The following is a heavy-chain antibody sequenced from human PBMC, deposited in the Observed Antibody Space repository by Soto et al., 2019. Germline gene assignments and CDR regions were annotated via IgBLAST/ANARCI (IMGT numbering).Heavy chain of an antibody. J-gene: IGHJ6*02. CDR2: IYPGDSDT. V-gene: IGHV5-51*01. D-gene: IGHD6-13*01. Sequence: GESLKISCKGSGYSFTSYWIGWVRQMPGKGLGWMGIIYPGDSDTRYSPSFQGQVTISADKSISTAYLQWSSLKASDTAMYYCASHTPDSSYYYYGMDVWGQGTTVTVSS. CDR1: GYSFTSYW. CDR3: ASHTPDSSYYYYGMDV.